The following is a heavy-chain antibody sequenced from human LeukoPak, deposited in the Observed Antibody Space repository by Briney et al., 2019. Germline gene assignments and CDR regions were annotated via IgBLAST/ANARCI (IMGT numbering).Heavy chain of an antibody. D-gene: IGHD3-10*01. CDR3: VRGRAWFDP. CDR1: GGSISSYY. V-gene: IGHV4-59*01. Sequence: SETLSLTCTVSGGSISSYYCSWIRQPPGKGLEWIGYIYYSGNTNYNSSLESRVTISVDTSKNQFSLRLNSVTAADTAVYYCVRGRAWFDPWGQGTLVTVSS. J-gene: IGHJ5*02. CDR2: IYYSGNT.